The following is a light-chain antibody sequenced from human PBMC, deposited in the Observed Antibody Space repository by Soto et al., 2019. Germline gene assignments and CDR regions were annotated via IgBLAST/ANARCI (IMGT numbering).Light chain of an antibody. CDR3: QQYGASPFT. J-gene: IGKJ3*01. V-gene: IGKV3-20*01. Sequence: VVVTQSPATLSLSPGETATLSCRASRHVYINALAWYQQKPGRTPTLLIYGASTRATDIPDRFSATGSGTDFSLTILSVEPADSAVYYCQQYGASPFTFGPGTRVEI. CDR1: RHVYINA. CDR2: GAS.